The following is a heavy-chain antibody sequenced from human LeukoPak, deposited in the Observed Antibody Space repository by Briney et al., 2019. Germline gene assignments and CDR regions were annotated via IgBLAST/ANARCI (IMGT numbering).Heavy chain of an antibody. J-gene: IGHJ5*02. D-gene: IGHD4-11*01. CDR1: GHTFTSYG. CDR3: ARILRTTASFYP. V-gene: IGHV1-18*01. CDR2: ISAYNGNT. Sequence: SGKVSCKASGHTFTSYGISWVRQAPGQGLEWMGWISAYNGNTNYAQKLQGRVTMTTDTSTSTAYMELRSLRSDDTAVYYCARILRTTASFYPWAQGTLVTVSS.